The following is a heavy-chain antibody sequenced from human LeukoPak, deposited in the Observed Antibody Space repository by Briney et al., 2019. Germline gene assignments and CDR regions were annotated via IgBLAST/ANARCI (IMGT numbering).Heavy chain of an antibody. CDR2: ISAYNGNT. CDR3: ASSKHLGYCSGGSCYYHAFDI. CDR1: GYTFTIYG. V-gene: IGHV1-18*01. D-gene: IGHD2-15*01. J-gene: IGHJ3*02. Sequence: ASVKVSCKASGYTFTIYGISWVRQAPGQGLEWMGWISAYNGNTNYAQKLQDRVTMTTDTSTSTAYMDLRSLRSDDTAAYYCASSKHLGYCSGGSCYYHAFDIWGQGTMVTVSS.